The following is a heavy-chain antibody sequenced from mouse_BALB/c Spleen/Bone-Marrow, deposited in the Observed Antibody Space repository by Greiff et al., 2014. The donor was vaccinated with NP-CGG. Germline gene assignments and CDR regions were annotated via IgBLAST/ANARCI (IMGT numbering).Heavy chain of an antibody. CDR2: INPNNGNT. V-gene: IGHV1-26*01. CDR1: GYTFTDYY. CDR3: ARSRAMDY. J-gene: IGHJ4*01. Sequence: VQLQQSGPDLVKPGASVKMSCKASGYTFTDYYMKWVKQSHGKHLEWIGDINPNNGNTFYNQKFKGKASLTVDKSSTTAYMQLNSLTSEDSAVYYCARSRAMDYWGQGTSVTVSS.